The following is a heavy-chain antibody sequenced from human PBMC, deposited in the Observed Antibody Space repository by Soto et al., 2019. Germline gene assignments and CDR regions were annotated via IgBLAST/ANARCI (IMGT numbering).Heavy chain of an antibody. D-gene: IGHD2-21*02. CDR2: FESGGSI. Sequence: EVQLVETGGGLIQPGGSLRLSFPPPGFSVRTNYMSGVRQAPGKGLEGVSVFESGGSIYYADSVKGRFIISRDYAKNTVYLQMNSLRADDTAVYYCARAGVTPHFFDYWGQGTLVTVSS. CDR3: ARAGVTPHFFDY. J-gene: IGHJ4*02. V-gene: IGHV3-53*02. CDR1: GFSVRTNY.